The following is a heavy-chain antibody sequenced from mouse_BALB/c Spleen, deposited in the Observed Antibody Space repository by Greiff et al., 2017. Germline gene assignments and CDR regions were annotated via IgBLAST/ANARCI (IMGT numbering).Heavy chain of an antibody. V-gene: IGHV1-14*01. CDR1: GYTFTSYV. CDR3: ARLRYRYDEAY. J-gene: IGHJ3*01. Sequence: EVKLMESGPELVKPGASVKMSCKASGYTFTSYVMHWVKQKPGQGLEWIGYINPYNDGTKYNEKFKGKATLTSDKSSSTAYMELSSLTSEDSAVYYCARLRYRYDEAYWGQGTLVTVSA. CDR2: INPYNDGT. D-gene: IGHD2-14*01.